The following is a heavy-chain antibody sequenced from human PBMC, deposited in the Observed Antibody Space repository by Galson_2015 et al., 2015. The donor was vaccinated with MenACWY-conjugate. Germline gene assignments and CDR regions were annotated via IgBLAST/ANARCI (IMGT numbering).Heavy chain of an antibody. Sequence: SVKVSCKASGYTFTNFYMHWVRQAPGQRLEWMGCINPQSGGALFAQKFQDWVTMTRDTSLNTAYMDLGRLKSDDTAMYYCARGFFGSGNRNAFDIWGQGTMVTVSS. CDR2: INPQSGGA. CDR3: ARGFFGSGNRNAFDI. D-gene: IGHD3-10*01. J-gene: IGHJ3*02. V-gene: IGHV1-2*04. CDR1: GYTFTNFY.